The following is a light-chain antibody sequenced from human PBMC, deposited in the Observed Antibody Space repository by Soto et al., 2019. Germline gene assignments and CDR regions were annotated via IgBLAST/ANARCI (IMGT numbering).Light chain of an antibody. CDR2: AAS. Sequence: DIQLTQSPSFLSASVGDRVTITCRASQGISSYLAWYQQXPGKARXLXXYAASTLQSGVPSRFSGSGSGTDFSLPISSLQSEDFAAYYCQEYINWPSLTFGGGTKV. V-gene: IGKV1-9*01. CDR3: QEYINWPSLT. CDR1: QGISSY. J-gene: IGKJ4*01.